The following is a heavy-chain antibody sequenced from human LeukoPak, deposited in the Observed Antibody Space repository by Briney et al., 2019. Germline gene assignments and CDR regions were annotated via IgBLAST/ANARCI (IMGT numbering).Heavy chain of an antibody. V-gene: IGHV4-59*08. CDR1: GGSISSYY. D-gene: IGHD6-13*01. CDR3: ARAYSSSWYWNWFDP. Sequence: SETLSLTCTVSGGSISSYYWSWIRQAPGKGLEWIGSIYNSGSTYYNPSLKSRVTISVDMSKNQFSLKMSSVTAADTAVYYCARAYSSSWYWNWFDPWGQGTLVTASS. CDR2: IYNSGST. J-gene: IGHJ5*02.